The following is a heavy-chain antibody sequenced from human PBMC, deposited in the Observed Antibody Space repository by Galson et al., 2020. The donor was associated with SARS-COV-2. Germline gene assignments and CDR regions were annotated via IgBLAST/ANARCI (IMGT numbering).Heavy chain of an antibody. CDR3: ASLPSNEAYYYYGMDV. CDR1: GFTFSSYS. J-gene: IGHJ6*02. CDR2: ISSSSSSYI. Sequence: TGGSLRLSCAASGFTFSSYSMNWVRQAPGKGLEWVSSISSSSSSYIYYADSGKGRFTISRDNAKNSLYLQMNSLRAEDTAVYYCASLPSNEAYYYYGMDVWGQGTTVTVSS. D-gene: IGHD1-1*01. V-gene: IGHV3-21*01.